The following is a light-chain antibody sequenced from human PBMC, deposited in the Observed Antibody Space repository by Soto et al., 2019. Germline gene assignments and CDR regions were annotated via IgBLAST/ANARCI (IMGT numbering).Light chain of an antibody. V-gene: IGKV1-5*01. CDR1: QSIGTW. Sequence: DIQLTQSPSTLSASVGDRITITCRASQSIGTWLAWYQHRPGEGPMLLIHDASSLESGVPSRFSGSGSATEFSLTISSLESGDSGTYHCQQYATYAPSTFGQGTKVEIK. CDR3: QQYATYAPST. J-gene: IGKJ1*01. CDR2: DAS.